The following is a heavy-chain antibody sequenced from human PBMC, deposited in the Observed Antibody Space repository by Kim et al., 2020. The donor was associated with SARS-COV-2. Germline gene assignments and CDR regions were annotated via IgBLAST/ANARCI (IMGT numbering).Heavy chain of an antibody. CDR3: ARESGAIDY. Sequence: GGSLRLSCAASGFSFSSHWMHWVRQAPGKGLVWVANIRGDGVDIKYADSVKGRFTISRDNAKDTLILQMDSLRVEATAVYYCARESGAIDYWGQGTLVTVSS. CDR1: GFSFSSHW. CDR2: IRGDGVDI. V-gene: IGHV3-74*03. J-gene: IGHJ4*02. D-gene: IGHD4-17*01.